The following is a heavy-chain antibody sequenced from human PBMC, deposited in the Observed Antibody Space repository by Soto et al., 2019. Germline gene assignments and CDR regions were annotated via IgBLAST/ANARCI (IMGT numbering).Heavy chain of an antibody. CDR2: INPNSGGT. Sequence: ASVKVSCKASGYTFTGYYMHLVRQAPGQGLEWMGWINPNSGGTNYAQKFQGWVTMTRDTSISTAYMELSRLRSDDTAVYYCARGVGGYPTGRNRDFYFAIWGQGTMVTVSS. J-gene: IGHJ3*02. CDR1: GYTFTGYY. V-gene: IGHV1-2*04. CDR3: ARGVGGYPTGRNRDFYFAI. D-gene: IGHD5-12*01.